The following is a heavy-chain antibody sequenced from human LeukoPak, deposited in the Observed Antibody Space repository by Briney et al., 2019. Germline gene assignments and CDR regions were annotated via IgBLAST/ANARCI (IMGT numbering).Heavy chain of an antibody. Sequence: SETLSLTCTVSGGSISSSSYYWGWIRQPPGKGLEWIGSIYYSGSTYYNPSLKSRVTISVDTSKNQFSLKLSSVTAADTAVYYCASFRVDYYDAFDIWGQGTMVTVSS. CDR1: GGSISSSSYY. V-gene: IGHV4-39*07. J-gene: IGHJ3*02. CDR2: IYYSGST. D-gene: IGHD3-3*01. CDR3: ASFRVDYYDAFDI.